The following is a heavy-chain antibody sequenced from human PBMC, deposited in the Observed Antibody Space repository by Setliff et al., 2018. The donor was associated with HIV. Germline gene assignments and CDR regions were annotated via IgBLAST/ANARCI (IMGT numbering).Heavy chain of an antibody. Sequence: GESLKISCKGSGYSFTSYWIGWVRQMPGKGLEWLGIVYPGDSDIRYSPSFQGQVTFSADKSISTAYLQWSSLKASDTAMYYCARSSGSRSYYNLGYWGQGTLVTVSS. V-gene: IGHV5-51*01. CDR1: GYSFTSYW. J-gene: IGHJ4*02. D-gene: IGHD3-10*01. CDR3: ARSSGSRSYYNLGY. CDR2: VYPGDSDI.